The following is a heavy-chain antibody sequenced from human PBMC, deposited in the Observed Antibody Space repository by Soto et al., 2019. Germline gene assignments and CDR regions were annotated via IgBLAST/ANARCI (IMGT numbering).Heavy chain of an antibody. V-gene: IGHV3-23*01. J-gene: IGHJ4*02. D-gene: IGHD2-15*01. CDR2: ISGNGVGT. Sequence: EVQLLESGGGLVQPGGSLRLSCAASGFTFSSYAMNWVRQAPGKGLEWVSSISGNGVGTYYADSVKGRFTISRDNSKNTLYLQMNSLRAEDTAVYYCAKADIVVVVAATPHDWGQGTLVTVSS. CDR3: AKADIVVVVAATPHD. CDR1: GFTFSSYA.